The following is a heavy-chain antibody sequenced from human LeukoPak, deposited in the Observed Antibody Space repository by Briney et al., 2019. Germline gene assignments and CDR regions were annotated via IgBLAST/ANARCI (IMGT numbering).Heavy chain of an antibody. CDR3: AREGGSYSNYFDY. D-gene: IGHD1-26*01. CDR1: GFTFSSYW. J-gene: IGHJ4*02. Sequence: QPGGSLRLSCAASGFTFSSYWMHWVRQAPGKGLVWVSRIYSDGISTSYADSVKGRFTISRDNAKNTLYLRVNSLKAEDTAIYYCAREGGSYSNYFDYWGQGTLVTVSS. V-gene: IGHV3-74*01. CDR2: IYSDGIST.